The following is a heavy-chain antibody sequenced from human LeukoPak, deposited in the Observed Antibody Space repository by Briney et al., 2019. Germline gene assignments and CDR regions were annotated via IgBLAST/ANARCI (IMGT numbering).Heavy chain of an antibody. CDR2: IYYSGST. CDR1: GGSISRSSYY. CDR3: AKTPHSSAMLGAYYYMDA. V-gene: IGHV4-39*07. D-gene: IGHD6-25*01. J-gene: IGHJ6*03. Sequence: PSETLSLTCTVSGGSISRSSYYWGWIRQPPGKRLEWIGSIYYSGSTYCNPSLKSRVTISVDMSKNQFSLRLSSVTAADTAVYYCAKTPHSSAMLGAYYYMDAWGKGTTVTVSS.